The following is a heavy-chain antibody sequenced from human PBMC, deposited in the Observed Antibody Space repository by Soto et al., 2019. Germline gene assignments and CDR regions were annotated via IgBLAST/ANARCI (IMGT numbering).Heavy chain of an antibody. CDR2: IIPILGVT. D-gene: IGHD7-27*01. Sequence: QVQLVQSGVEVKKSGSSMKVSCKTSGGTFSSYTLSWVRQAPGQGLEWMGRIIPILGVTNYAQKFQGRVTMTADKSTSTAYLELSSLTSDDTAVYYWIRMGNRPCYLDQGGQGTLVSVSS. CDR1: GGTFSSYT. V-gene: IGHV1-69*02. J-gene: IGHJ4*02. CDR3: IRMGNRPCYLDQ.